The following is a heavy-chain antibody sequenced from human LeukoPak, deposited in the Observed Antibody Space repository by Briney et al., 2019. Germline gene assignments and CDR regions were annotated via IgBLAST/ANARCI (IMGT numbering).Heavy chain of an antibody. D-gene: IGHD5-24*01. CDR1: GFTFSAYW. CDR3: ARVDPTGDGYNCFDS. J-gene: IGHJ4*02. Sequence: GGSLRLSCAASGFTFSAYWMHWVRQAPGKGLLWFARINTDGSSTLYADSVKGRFTISRDNAKSTLYLQMDSLRPEDTAVYYCARVDPTGDGYNCFDSWGQGTLVTVSS. CDR2: INTDGSST. V-gene: IGHV3-74*01.